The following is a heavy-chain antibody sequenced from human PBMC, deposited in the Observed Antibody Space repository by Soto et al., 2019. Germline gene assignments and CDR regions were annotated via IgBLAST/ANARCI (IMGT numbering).Heavy chain of an antibody. CDR2: IKSKTDGGTT. V-gene: IGHV3-15*01. CDR3: TAFIVVVVAATSDY. D-gene: IGHD2-15*01. J-gene: IGHJ4*02. Sequence: EVQLVESGGGLVKPGGSLRLSCAASGFTFSNAWMSWVRQAPGKGLEWVGRIKSKTDGGTTDYAAPVKGRFTISRDDSKNTLYLQMNSLKTEDTAVYYCTAFIVVVVAATSDYWGQGTLVTVSS. CDR1: GFTFSNAW.